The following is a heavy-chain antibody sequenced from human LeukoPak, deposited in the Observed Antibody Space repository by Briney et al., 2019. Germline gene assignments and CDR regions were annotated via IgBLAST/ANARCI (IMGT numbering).Heavy chain of an antibody. V-gene: IGHV3-48*03. J-gene: IGHJ4*02. D-gene: IGHD3-3*01. Sequence: GGSLRLSCAASGFTFSSYEKNWVRQAPGKGLEWVSYISSSGSTIYYADSVKGRFTISRDNAKNSLNLQMNSLRAEDTAVYYCARDLSITIFSLGYWGQGTLVTVSS. CDR1: GFTFSSYE. CDR2: ISSSGSTI. CDR3: ARDLSITIFSLGY.